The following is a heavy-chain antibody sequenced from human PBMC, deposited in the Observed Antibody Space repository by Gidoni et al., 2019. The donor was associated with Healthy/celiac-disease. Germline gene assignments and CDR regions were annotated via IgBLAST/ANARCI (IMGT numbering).Heavy chain of an antibody. Sequence: TVSGGSISSSSYYWGWIRQPQGKGLEWIGSIYYSGSTYYNPSLKRRVTISVDTSKNQFSLKLSSVTAADTAVYYCARQGASGWPTGLDYWGQGTLVTVSS. V-gene: IGHV4-39*01. D-gene: IGHD6-19*01. J-gene: IGHJ4*02. CDR3: ARQGASGWPTGLDY. CDR1: GGSISSSSYY. CDR2: IYYSGST.